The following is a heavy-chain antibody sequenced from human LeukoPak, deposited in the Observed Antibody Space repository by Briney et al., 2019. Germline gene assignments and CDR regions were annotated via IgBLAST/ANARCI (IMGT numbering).Heavy chain of an antibody. V-gene: IGHV3-23*01. D-gene: IGHD1-26*01. Sequence: PGGSLRLSCAASGFTFNSYAMSWVRQAPGKGLEWVSAIRGSGGGTYYADSMKGRFTISRDNSKNTLYLQVNSLRAEDTAMYYCATNPHSGSWGWGQGTMVTVSS. CDR1: GFTFNSYA. CDR3: ATNPHSGSWG. J-gene: IGHJ3*01. CDR2: IRGSGGGT.